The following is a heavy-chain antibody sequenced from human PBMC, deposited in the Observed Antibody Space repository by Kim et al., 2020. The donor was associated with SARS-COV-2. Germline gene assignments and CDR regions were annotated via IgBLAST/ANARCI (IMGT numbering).Heavy chain of an antibody. D-gene: IGHD2-21*01. CDR1: GFTFSSYG. J-gene: IGHJ6*02. CDR2: ISYDGSNK. V-gene: IGHV3-30*18. CDR3: AKDGEAVTPYYYGMDV. Sequence: GGSLRLSCVASGFTFSSYGMHWVRQAPGKGLEWVAVISYDGSNKYYADSVKGRFTISRDNSKNTLYLQMNSLRAEDTAVYYCAKDGEAVTPYYYGMDVWGQGTTVTVSS.